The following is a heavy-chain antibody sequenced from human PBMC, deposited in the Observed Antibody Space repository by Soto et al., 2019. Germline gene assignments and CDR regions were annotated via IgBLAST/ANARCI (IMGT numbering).Heavy chain of an antibody. CDR2: ISKNDYT. V-gene: IGHV3-21*01. J-gene: IGHJ4*02. CDR1: GFAFNNYG. Sequence: PGGSLRLSCTVSGFAFNNYGINWVRQAPGKGLEWVSSISKNDYTYYSDSVKGRFAISRDNAKSSVSLQMNNLRVEETAVYYCAREDSIIIPAVSDFWGQGTLVTVSS. CDR3: AREDSIIIPAVSDF. D-gene: IGHD2-2*01.